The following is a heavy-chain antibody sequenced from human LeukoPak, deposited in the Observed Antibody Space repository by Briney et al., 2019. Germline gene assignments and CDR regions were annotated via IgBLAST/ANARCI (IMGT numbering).Heavy chain of an antibody. CDR1: GFTFSGYG. CDR2: IDNSRSYI. D-gene: IGHD6-19*01. CDR3: AKVPSSGWDYYFDY. V-gene: IGHV3-21*01. Sequence: PGGSLRLSCAASGFTFSGYGMSWVRQAPGKGLEWVSSIDNSRSYIYYADSVKGRFTISRDNAKNSLSLQMNSLRAEDTAVYYCAKVPSSGWDYYFDYWGQGTLVTVSS. J-gene: IGHJ4*02.